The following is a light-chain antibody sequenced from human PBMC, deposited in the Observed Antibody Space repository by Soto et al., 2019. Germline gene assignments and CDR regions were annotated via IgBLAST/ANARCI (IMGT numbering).Light chain of an antibody. CDR2: RNN. Sequence: HSVLTQPPSASGTPGQGVTISCSGSTSNIGSNYVYWYQQLPGTAPKLLIYRNNQRPSGVPDRFSGSKSGTSASLAISGLQSDDEADYFCATWDDSLNGFYVFGTGTKVTVL. J-gene: IGLJ1*01. CDR3: ATWDDSLNGFYV. V-gene: IGLV1-47*01. CDR1: TSNIGSNY.